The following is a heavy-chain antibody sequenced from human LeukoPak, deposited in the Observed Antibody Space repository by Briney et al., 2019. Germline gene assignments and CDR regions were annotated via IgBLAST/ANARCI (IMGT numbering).Heavy chain of an antibody. D-gene: IGHD4-17*01. Sequence: SETLSLTCTVSGGSISSYYWNWIRQPPGKRLEWLGYIYYTGSTDHNPSLKSRVTISVDTSKNQFSLQLTSVTAADTAVYYCARSLSTVTNGGDYFDYWGQGTLVTVSS. J-gene: IGHJ4*02. CDR3: ARSLSTVTNGGDYFDY. CDR2: IYYTGST. CDR1: GGSISSYY. V-gene: IGHV4-59*01.